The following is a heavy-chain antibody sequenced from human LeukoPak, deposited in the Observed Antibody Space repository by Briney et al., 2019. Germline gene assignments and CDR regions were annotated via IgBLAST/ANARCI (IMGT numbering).Heavy chain of an antibody. D-gene: IGHD2-2*01. V-gene: IGHV3-21*01. Sequence: KRGGSVRLSCGASGFPFSSYSMNWVREAPGGRVECVSYISISSSYIYYADSVNGQFTISRDNAKTSLYLQMNSLRAEDTAVYYCARDGDIVVVPAGQSYIGEQLAKGFDYWGQGTLVTVSS. J-gene: IGHJ4*02. CDR1: GFPFSSYS. CDR2: ISISSSYI. CDR3: ARDGDIVVVPAGQSYIGEQLAKGFDY.